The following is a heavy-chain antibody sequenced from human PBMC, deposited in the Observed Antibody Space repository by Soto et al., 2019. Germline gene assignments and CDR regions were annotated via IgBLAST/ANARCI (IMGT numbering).Heavy chain of an antibody. V-gene: IGHV5-51*01. Sequence: GESLIISCTASGYSFNYYWLAWVRPRPGTRLEWRGIIYPSNSGTRYSPSFPGQVTIPADESISTAYLQWSSLKASDTAMYYCKRVRDCGGNSVTFDIWGQGRMVTVS. CDR2: IYPSNSGT. J-gene: IGHJ3*02. CDR1: GYSFNYYW. D-gene: IGHD2-21*02. CDR3: KRVRDCGGNSVTFDI.